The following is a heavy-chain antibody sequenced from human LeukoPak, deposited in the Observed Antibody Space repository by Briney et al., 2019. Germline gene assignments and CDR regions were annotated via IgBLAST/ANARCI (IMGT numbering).Heavy chain of an antibody. CDR2: ISGGEDII. CDR1: GFTFNDYY. V-gene: IGHV3-11*04. J-gene: IGHJ5*02. Sequence: GGSLRLSCVASGFTFNDYYMAWTRQAPGKGLEWVSYISGGEDIIYYADSVKGRFTISRDNAKNSLYLQMNSLRVEDTAVYYCATGLYPGGFDPWGQGALVTVSP. D-gene: IGHD3-10*01. CDR3: ATGLYPGGFDP.